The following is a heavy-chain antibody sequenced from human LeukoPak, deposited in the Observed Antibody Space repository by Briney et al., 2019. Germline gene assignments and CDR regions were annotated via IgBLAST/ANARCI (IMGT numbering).Heavy chain of an antibody. Sequence: SLRLSCVASGFTFGDFAMHWVRQAPGKGLEWISGINWNSANIAYADAVKGQFTSSRDNAKNSLYLQMNSLRADDTVLYYCAKDNRWLTYVMDVWGQGTTVTVSS. J-gene: IGHJ6*02. CDR2: INWNSANI. CDR1: GFTFGDFA. V-gene: IGHV3-9*01. CDR3: AKDNRWLTYVMDV. D-gene: IGHD5-24*01.